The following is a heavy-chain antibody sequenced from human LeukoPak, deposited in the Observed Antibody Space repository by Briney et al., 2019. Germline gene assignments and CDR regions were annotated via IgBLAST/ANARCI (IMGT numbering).Heavy chain of an antibody. V-gene: IGHV1-18*01. Sequence: GASVKVSCKASGYTFTSYGISWVRQAPGQGLEWMGWISAYNGNTNYAQKLQGRVTMTRDTSTSTVYMELSSLRSEDTAVYYCARDRRGYCSSTSCSNWFDPWGQGTLVTVSS. CDR1: GYTFTSYG. CDR2: ISAYNGNT. CDR3: ARDRRGYCSSTSCSNWFDP. D-gene: IGHD2-2*01. J-gene: IGHJ5*02.